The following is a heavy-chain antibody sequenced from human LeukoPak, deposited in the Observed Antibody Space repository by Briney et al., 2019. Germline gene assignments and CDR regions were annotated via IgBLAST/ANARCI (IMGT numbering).Heavy chain of an antibody. CDR3: ARETGDMAVVYWYFDL. Sequence: SETLSLTCTVSGASISSYYWSWIRQSAGKGLEWIGRLSTSGSTNYNPSLKSRVTMSGDTSKNQFSLKMSSVTAADTAVYYCARETGDMAVVYWYFDLWGRGTLVTVSS. CDR1: GASISSYY. J-gene: IGHJ2*01. V-gene: IGHV4-4*07. CDR2: LSTSGST. D-gene: IGHD5-18*01.